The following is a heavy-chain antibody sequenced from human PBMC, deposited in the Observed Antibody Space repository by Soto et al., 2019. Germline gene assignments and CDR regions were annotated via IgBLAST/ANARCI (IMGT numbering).Heavy chain of an antibody. CDR3: ARHNYASSGYYHYYYGMNA. V-gene: IGHV4-34*01. CDR1: GGSGGSFSGYY. D-gene: IGHD3-22*01. J-gene: IGHJ6*02. Sequence: QVQLQQWGAGLLKPSETLSLTCAVYGGSGGSFSGYYWSWIRQPPGKGLEWIGEINHSGSTNYNPSLKSRVTISVDTSKNQFSLTLSSVTAADTAVYYCARHNYASSGYYHYYYGMNAWGQGTTVTVSS. CDR2: INHSGST.